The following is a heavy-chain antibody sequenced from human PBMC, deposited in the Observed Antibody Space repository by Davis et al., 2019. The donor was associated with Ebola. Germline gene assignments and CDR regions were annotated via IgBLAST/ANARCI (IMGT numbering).Heavy chain of an antibody. Sequence: GGFLRLSCVVSGFKFEDYAMHWVRQAPGKGLEWVSYISGSATSTFYADSVKGRFTISRDNAKNSLYLQMNSLTAEDTAVYYCAREVRRGWFDPWGQGTLVTVSS. V-gene: IGHV3-48*04. J-gene: IGHJ5*02. CDR3: AREVRRGWFDP. D-gene: IGHD3-10*01. CDR2: ISGSATST. CDR1: GFKFEDYA.